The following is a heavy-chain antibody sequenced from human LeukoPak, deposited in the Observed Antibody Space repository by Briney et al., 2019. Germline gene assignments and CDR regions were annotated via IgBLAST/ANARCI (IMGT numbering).Heavy chain of an antibody. V-gene: IGHV4-59*08. J-gene: IGHJ3*02. CDR3: ASSRGYCSGGSCYAEAFDI. CDR2: IYYSGST. Sequence: PSETLSLTCTVSGGSISSYYWSWIRQPPGKGLEWIGYIYYSGSTNYNPSLKSRVTISVDTSKNQFSLKLSSVTAADTAVYYCASSRGYCSGGSCYAEAFDIWGQGTMVTVSS. CDR1: GGSISSYY. D-gene: IGHD2-15*01.